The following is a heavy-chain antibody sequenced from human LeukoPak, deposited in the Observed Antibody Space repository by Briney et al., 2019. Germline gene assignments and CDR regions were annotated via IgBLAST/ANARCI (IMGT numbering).Heavy chain of an antibody. V-gene: IGHV4-34*01. CDR2: INHSGST. D-gene: IGHD3-16*01. Sequence: SETLSLTCAVYGGSFSGYYWSWIRQPPGKGLEWIGEINHSGSTNYNPSLKSRATISVDTSKNQFSLKLSSVTAADTAVYYCARARGGVASGWGQGTLVTVSS. CDR3: ARARGGVASG. J-gene: IGHJ4*02. CDR1: GGSFSGYY.